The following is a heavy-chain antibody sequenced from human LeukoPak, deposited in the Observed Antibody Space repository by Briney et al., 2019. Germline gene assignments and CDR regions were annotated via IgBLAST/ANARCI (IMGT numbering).Heavy chain of an antibody. CDR2: IWYDGSNK. CDR1: GFTFSSYG. D-gene: IGHD2-2*01. J-gene: IGHJ3*02. V-gene: IGHV3-33*01. CDR3: ARSVVPAALDAFDI. Sequence: PGGSLRLPCAASGFTFSSYGMHWVRQAPGKGLEWVAVIWYDGSNKYYADSVKGRFTISRDNSKNTLYLQMNSLRAEDAAVYYCARSVVPAALDAFDIWGQGTMVTVSS.